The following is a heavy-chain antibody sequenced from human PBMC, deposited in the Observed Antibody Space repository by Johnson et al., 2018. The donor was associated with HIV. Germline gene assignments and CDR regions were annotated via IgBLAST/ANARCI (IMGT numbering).Heavy chain of an antibody. CDR2: IYSGGST. Sequence: VQLVESGGGLVQPGGSLRLSCAASGFTVSSNYMSWVRQAPGKGLEWVSVIYSGGSTYYADSVKGRFTISRDNSKNTLYLQMNSLRAEDTAVYYCARVSPVGATTPGDAFDIWGQGAMVTVSS. J-gene: IGHJ3*02. CDR3: ARVSPVGATTPGDAFDI. D-gene: IGHD1-26*01. V-gene: IGHV3-66*02. CDR1: GFTVSSNY.